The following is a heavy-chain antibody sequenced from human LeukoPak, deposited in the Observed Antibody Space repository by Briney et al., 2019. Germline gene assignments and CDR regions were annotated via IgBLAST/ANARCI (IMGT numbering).Heavy chain of an antibody. J-gene: IGHJ4*02. CDR3: ARSSLEMATIY. Sequence: PSETLSLTCTVSGYSISSGYYWSWIRQPAGKGLEWIGRIYTSGSTNYNPSLKSRVTISVDTSKNQFSLKLSSVTAADTAVYYCARSSLEMATIYWGQGTLVTVSS. V-gene: IGHV4-61*02. CDR1: GYSISSGYY. D-gene: IGHD5-24*01. CDR2: IYTSGST.